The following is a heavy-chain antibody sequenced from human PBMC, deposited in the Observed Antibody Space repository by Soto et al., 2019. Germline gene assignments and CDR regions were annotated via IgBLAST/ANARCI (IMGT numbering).Heavy chain of an antibody. CDR3: ARSGSGSGWL. CDR2: IYYSGST. V-gene: IGHV4-61*01. CDR1: GGSVSSVRFY. Sequence: QVQLQESGPGLLKPSETLSLTCTVSGGSVSSVRFYWSWIRQPPGKGLEWIGYIYYSGSTKYNASLRSRVTISVDTSKNQFSLKLTSVTAADTAVYYCARSGSGSGWLGGQGTLVTVSS. J-gene: IGHJ4*02. D-gene: IGHD6-19*01.